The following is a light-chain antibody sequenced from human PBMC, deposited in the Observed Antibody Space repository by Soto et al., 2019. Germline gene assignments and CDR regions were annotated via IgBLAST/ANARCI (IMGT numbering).Light chain of an antibody. CDR2: DAT. CDR1: QDIRNT. Sequence: IQMTQSPSSLSASVGDRVAISCRASQDIRNTLAWYQQKPGEAPKLLIFDATNLETGVPSRFSGGGSRTHFSFTISSLQPEDFATYYCHQYDSLPPTFGQGTRLEIK. J-gene: IGKJ5*01. CDR3: HQYDSLPPT. V-gene: IGKV1-33*01.